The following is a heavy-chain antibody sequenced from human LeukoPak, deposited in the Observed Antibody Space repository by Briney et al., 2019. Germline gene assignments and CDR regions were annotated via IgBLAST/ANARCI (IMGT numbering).Heavy chain of an antibody. CDR2: ISDSGGAT. Sequence: PGGSLRLSCAASGFMFSNYPMIWIRQAPGKGLEWVSIISDSGGATYYADSVKGRFTISRDNSKNALYLQMNSVRAEDEAVYYCAKDIASRITIFGVDSQWGQGTLVTVSS. CDR3: AKDIASRITIFGVDSQ. D-gene: IGHD3-3*01. CDR1: GFMFSNYP. J-gene: IGHJ4*02. V-gene: IGHV3-23*01.